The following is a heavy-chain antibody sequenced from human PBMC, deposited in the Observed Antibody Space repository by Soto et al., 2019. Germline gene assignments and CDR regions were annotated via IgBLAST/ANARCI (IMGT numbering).Heavy chain of an antibody. V-gene: IGHV3-7*01. CDR1: GFTFSNYW. CDR3: ARDHINGWNFDY. D-gene: IGHD6-19*01. Sequence: EVQLVESGGGLVQPGGSLRLSCAASGFTFSNYWMSWVRQAPGKGLEWVANIKQDGSQNYYVDSVKGRFTTSRDNTKNSFFLKMNTLRAEDTAVYYCARDHINGWNFDYWGRGTLVTVSS. CDR2: IKQDGSQN. J-gene: IGHJ4*02.